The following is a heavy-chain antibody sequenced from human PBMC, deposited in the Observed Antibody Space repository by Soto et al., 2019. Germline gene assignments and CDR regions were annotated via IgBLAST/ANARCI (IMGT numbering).Heavy chain of an antibody. Sequence: EVQLVESGGGLVQPGGSLRLSCAASAFTFRNYWMSWVRQAPGKGLECVAKIKEDGSEKYYVDSVKGRFTISRDNAKNSVYLQMSSLTVEDTAMYYCARASISTSGAHDYWGQGTLVTVSS. V-gene: IGHV3-7*04. D-gene: IGHD2-2*01. CDR1: AFTFRNYW. CDR2: IKEDGSEK. J-gene: IGHJ4*02. CDR3: ARASISTSGAHDY.